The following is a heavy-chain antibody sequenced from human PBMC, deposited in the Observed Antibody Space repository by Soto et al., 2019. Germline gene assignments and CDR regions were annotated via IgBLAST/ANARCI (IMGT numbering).Heavy chain of an antibody. D-gene: IGHD2-2*01. CDR3: ARGSSTSPLLDGMDV. J-gene: IGHJ6*02. CDR1: GFTVSSNY. CDR2: IYSGGST. V-gene: IGHV3-53*01. Sequence: GSLRLSCAASGFTVSSNYMSWVRQSPGKGLEWVSVIYSGGSTYYADSVKGRFTISRDNSKNTLYLQMNSLRAEDTAVYYCARGSSTSPLLDGMDVWGQGTTVTVSS.